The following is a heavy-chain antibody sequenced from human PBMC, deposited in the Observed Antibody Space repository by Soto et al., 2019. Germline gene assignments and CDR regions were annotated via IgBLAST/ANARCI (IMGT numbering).Heavy chain of an antibody. CDR1: GLTFNSYA. V-gene: IGHV3-23*01. D-gene: IGHD3-3*01. Sequence: GGSLRLSCAASGLTFNSYAMSWVRQAPGKGLEWVAAISDSGGSTYYADSVKGRFTIPRDNSKKTLYLQMISLRLEDTAVYYCAKDSRSLTRITIFGVDYMDVWGKGTTVTVSS. J-gene: IGHJ6*03. CDR2: ISDSGGST. CDR3: AKDSRSLTRITIFGVDYMDV.